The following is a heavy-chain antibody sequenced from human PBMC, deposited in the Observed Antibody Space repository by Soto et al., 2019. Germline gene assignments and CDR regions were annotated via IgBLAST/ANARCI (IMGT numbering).Heavy chain of an antibody. CDR2: ISAYNGNT. CDR3: AREGYSYGYRYFDY. J-gene: IGHJ4*02. CDR1: GYTFTNYG. V-gene: IGHV1-18*01. Sequence: XSVKVSCTSSGYTFTNYGIRLVRQAPGQGLEWMGWISAYNGNTNYSQKLQGRVTMTTDTSTSTAYMELRSLRSDDTAVYYCAREGYSYGYRYFDYWRQGTLVTV. D-gene: IGHD5-18*01.